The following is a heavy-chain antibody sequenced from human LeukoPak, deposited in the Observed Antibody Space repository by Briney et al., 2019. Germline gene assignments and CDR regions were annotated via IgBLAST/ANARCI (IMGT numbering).Heavy chain of an antibody. CDR3: ARHGPLEMATTDIDY. V-gene: IGHV5-51*01. D-gene: IGHD5-24*01. CDR1: GYTFTNYW. Sequence: GEPLKISCKGSGYTFTNYWIGWVRQMPGKGLEWMGISYPGNSDTRYSPPFQGRVTISAEKSINTAYLQWSSLKASDTAIYYCARHGPLEMATTDIDYWGQGTLVTVSS. J-gene: IGHJ4*02. CDR2: SYPGNSDT.